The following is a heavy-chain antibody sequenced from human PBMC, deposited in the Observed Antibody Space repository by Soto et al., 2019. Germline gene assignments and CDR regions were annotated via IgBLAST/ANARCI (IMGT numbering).Heavy chain of an antibody. V-gene: IGHV3-21*01. CDR2: ISSSSSYI. D-gene: IGHD6-13*01. CDR1: GFTFSSYS. Sequence: EVQLVESGGGLVKPGGSLRLSCAASGFTFSSYSMNWVRQAPGKGLEWVSSISSSSSYIYYADSVKGRFTISRDNAKNSLELQMNSLRAEDTAVYYCARDRVAAAGLNWFDPWGQGTLVTVSS. J-gene: IGHJ5*02. CDR3: ARDRVAAAGLNWFDP.